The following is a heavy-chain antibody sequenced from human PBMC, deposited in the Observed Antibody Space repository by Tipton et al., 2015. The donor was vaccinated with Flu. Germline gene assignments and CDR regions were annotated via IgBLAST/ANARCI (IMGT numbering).Heavy chain of an antibody. V-gene: IGHV4-39*07. Sequence: PGLVKPSETLSLTCTVSGGSISTSSYYWGWIRQSPRKALEWIGYISYSGSTDYNPSLKSRVTISVDTYKNHFSLKLSSVTAAATAVYYCATLGDHALKDWGEGTLVTVS. CDR1: GGSISTSSYY. D-gene: IGHD4-17*01. CDR3: ATLGDHALKD. CDR2: ISYSGST. J-gene: IGHJ4*02.